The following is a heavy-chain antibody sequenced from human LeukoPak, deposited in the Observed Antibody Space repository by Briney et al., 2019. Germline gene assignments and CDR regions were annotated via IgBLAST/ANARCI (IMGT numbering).Heavy chain of an antibody. Sequence: GGSLRLSCAASGFPFSRHGLTWVRQAPGKGLEWVSSISSFGTKISYADSVRGRLTISRDNAKNSVYLQMNSLRPEDTAVYYCARDQEGIHASSSGNSNYYYMDVWGKGTTVTVSS. D-gene: IGHD6-6*01. CDR2: ISSFGTKI. CDR1: GFPFSRHG. J-gene: IGHJ6*03. V-gene: IGHV3-21*06. CDR3: ARDQEGIHASSSGNSNYYYMDV.